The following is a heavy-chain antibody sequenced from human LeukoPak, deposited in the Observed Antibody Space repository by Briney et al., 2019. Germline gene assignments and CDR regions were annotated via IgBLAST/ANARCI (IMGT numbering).Heavy chain of an antibody. CDR1: GGTFSSYA. V-gene: IGHV1-69*13. CDR3: ASPLRYYYYGMDV. Sequence: GAPVKVSCKASGGTFSSYAISWVRQAPGQGLEWMGGIIPIFGTANYAQKFQGRVTITADESTSTAYMELSSLRSEDTAVYYCASPLRYYYYGMDVWGQGTTVTVSS. J-gene: IGHJ6*02. CDR2: IIPIFGTA. D-gene: IGHD3-3*01.